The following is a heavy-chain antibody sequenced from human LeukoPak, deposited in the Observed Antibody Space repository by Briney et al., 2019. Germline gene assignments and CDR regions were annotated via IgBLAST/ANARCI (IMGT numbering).Heavy chain of an antibody. CDR2: INPNSGGT. CDR3: ARAGYSSGWYGSNFDY. CDR1: GYTFTGYY. J-gene: IGHJ4*02. V-gene: IGHV1-2*02. D-gene: IGHD6-19*01. Sequence: ASVKVSCXASGYTFTGYYMHWVRQAPGQGLEWMGWINPNSGGTNYAQKFQGRVTMTRDTSISTAYMELSRLRSDDTAVYYCARAGYSSGWYGSNFDYWGQGTLVTVSS.